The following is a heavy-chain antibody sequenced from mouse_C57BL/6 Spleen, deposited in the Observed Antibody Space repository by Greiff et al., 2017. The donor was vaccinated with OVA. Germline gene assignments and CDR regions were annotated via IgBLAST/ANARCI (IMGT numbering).Heavy chain of an antibody. Sequence: EVQLQQSGPELVKPGSSVKIPCKASGYTFTAYNMDWVKQSHGTSLEWIGDLNPNNGGTIYKQKFTGKATLTVDKSASTAYMVLRSLTSEDTAVDYCAKRNWNDLCCWGQSPTLSVSS. CDR1: GYTFTAYN. D-gene: IGHD4-1*01. CDR2: LNPNNGGT. V-gene: IGHV1-18*01. CDR3: AKRNWNDLCC. J-gene: IGHJ2*01.